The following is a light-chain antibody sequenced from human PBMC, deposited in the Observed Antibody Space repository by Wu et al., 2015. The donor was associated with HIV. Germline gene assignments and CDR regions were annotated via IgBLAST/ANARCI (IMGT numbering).Light chain of an antibody. CDR1: QDISNS. V-gene: IGKV1-NL1*01. Sequence: DIHMTQSPSSLSASVGDRVTITCRASQDISNSLVWYQQKPGRAPKFLFYSASKLKSGVPSRFSGSGSGTQYTLTISSLQPEDVATYYCQKYNSAPWTFGQGTKVEMK. CDR2: SAS. CDR3: QKYNSAPWT. J-gene: IGKJ1*01.